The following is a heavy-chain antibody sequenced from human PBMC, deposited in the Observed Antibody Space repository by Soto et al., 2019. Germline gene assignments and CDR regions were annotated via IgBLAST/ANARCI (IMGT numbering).Heavy chain of an antibody. V-gene: IGHV4-59*01. D-gene: IGHD3-22*01. CDR1: GGSISSYY. J-gene: IGHJ4*02. CDR2: IYYSGST. CDR3: ARESTYYYDSSGYYQALFDY. Sequence: SETLSLTCTVSGGSISSYYWSWFRQPPGKGLEWTGYIYYSGSTNYNPSLKSRVTISVDTSKNQFSLKLSSVTAADTAVYYCARESTYYYDSSGYYQALFDYWRQGTLVTVSS.